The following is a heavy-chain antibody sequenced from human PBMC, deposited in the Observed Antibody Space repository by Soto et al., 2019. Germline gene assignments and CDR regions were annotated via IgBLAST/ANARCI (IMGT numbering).Heavy chain of an antibody. CDR1: GGSISSSSYY. J-gene: IGHJ4*02. D-gene: IGHD3-3*01. CDR3: ARHGYDFWSGYSPYFDY. V-gene: IGHV4-39*01. CDR2: IYYSGST. Sequence: QLQLQESGPGLVKPSETLSLTCTVSGGSISSSSYYWGWIRQPPGKGLEWIGSIYYSGSTYYNPSLTSRITTPVDTSKNPFAPYQSSVTAEDTAVYYGARHGYDFWSGYSPYFDYWGQGTLVTVSS.